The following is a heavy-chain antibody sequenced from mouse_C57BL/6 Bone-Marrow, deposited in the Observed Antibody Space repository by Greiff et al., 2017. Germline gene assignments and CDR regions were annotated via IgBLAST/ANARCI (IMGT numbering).Heavy chain of an antibody. CDR1: GYAFSSYW. D-gene: IGHD2-4*01. V-gene: IGHV1-80*01. Sequence: QVQLQQSGAELVRPGSSVKLSCKASGYAFSSYWMNWVKQRPGQGLEWIGQIYPGDGDTNYNGKFKGKATLTADKSSSTAYMQLSSLTSEDSAVYFCGIYDDYDYAMDYWGQGTSVTVSA. J-gene: IGHJ4*01. CDR3: GIYDDYDYAMDY. CDR2: IYPGDGDT.